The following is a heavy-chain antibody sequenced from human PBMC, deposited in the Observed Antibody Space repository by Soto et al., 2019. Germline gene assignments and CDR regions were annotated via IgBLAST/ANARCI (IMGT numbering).Heavy chain of an antibody. J-gene: IGHJ4*02. CDR1: GYTFTGYY. V-gene: IGHV1-2*04. CDR3: AMSVELGGSGWYVY. Sequence: QVQLVQSGAEVKKPGASVKVSCKASGYTFTGYYMHWVRQAPGQGLEWMGWINPNSGGTNYAQKLQGWVTMTRDTSISTAYMELSRLRSDDTAVYYCAMSVELGGSGWYVYWGQGTLVTVSS. D-gene: IGHD6-19*01. CDR2: INPNSGGT.